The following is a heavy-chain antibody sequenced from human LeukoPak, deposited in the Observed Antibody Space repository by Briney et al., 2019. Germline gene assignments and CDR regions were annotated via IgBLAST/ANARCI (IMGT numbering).Heavy chain of an antibody. CDR1: GFTFSSYW. D-gene: IGHD4/OR15-4a*01. V-gene: IGHV3-7*01. J-gene: IGHJ4*02. CDR3: LTSTRSHRFDY. CDR2: IKQDGSDK. Sequence: GGSLRLSCAASGFTFSSYWMCWVRQAPGKGLEWVAIIKQDGSDKYYVDSVEGRFTISRDNAKNSLYLQMNSLRAEDTAVYYCLTSTRSHRFDYWGQGTLVTVSS.